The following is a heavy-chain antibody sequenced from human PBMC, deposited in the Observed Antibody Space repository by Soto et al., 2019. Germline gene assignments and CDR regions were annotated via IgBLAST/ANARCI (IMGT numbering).Heavy chain of an antibody. J-gene: IGHJ5*02. V-gene: IGHV3-21*01. CDR3: TRDASRDSSARGWFDP. Sequence: GGSLRLSCAASGFTFRSFTMNWVREAPGKGLEWVSTISSNSAYIYYTDALRGRFTISRDNAKNSLHLQMNSLRAEDTAVYYCTRDASRDSSARGWFDPWGPGTLVTVSS. CDR2: ISSNSAYI. D-gene: IGHD6-13*01. CDR1: GFTFRSFT.